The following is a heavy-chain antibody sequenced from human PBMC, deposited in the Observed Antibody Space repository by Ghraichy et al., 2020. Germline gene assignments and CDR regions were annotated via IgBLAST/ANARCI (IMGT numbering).Heavy chain of an antibody. Sequence: SETLSLTCTVSGGSVSSGSYYWSWIRQPPGKGLEWIGYIYYSGSTNYNPSLKSRVTISVDTSKNQFSLKLSSVTAADTAVYYCARVLITHPLGYCSSTSCRASLRRFDYWGQGTLVTVSS. V-gene: IGHV4-61*01. D-gene: IGHD2-2*01. J-gene: IGHJ4*02. CDR3: ARVLITHPLGYCSSTSCRASLRRFDY. CDR1: GGSVSSGSYY. CDR2: IYYSGST.